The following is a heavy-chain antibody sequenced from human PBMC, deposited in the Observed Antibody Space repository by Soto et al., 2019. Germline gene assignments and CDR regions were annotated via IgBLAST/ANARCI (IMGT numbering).Heavy chain of an antibody. J-gene: IGHJ4*02. Sequence: EVQLVESGGGLVKPGASLRVSCVVSGFTFSNAWMSWVRQAPGKGLEWVGRIKRKSDGGTTDYAAPVKGRFTISRDDSKNTLYLQMNSLKTEDTAVYYCTTAATTVTTIDYWGQGTLVTVSS. CDR1: GFTFSNAW. CDR2: IKRKSDGGTT. CDR3: TTAATTVTTIDY. V-gene: IGHV3-15*01. D-gene: IGHD4-17*01.